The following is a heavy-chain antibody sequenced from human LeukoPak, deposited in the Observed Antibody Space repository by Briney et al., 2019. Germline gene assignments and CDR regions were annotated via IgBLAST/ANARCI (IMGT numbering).Heavy chain of an antibody. CDR2: ISGSGGST. V-gene: IGHV3-23*01. Sequence: GGSLRLSCAASGFTFSSYAMRWVRQAPGKGLEWVSAISGSGGSTYYADSVKGRFTISRDNSKNTLYLQMNSLRAEDTAVYYCARYYDSSGYIDYWGQGTLVTVSS. J-gene: IGHJ4*02. D-gene: IGHD3-22*01. CDR1: GFTFSSYA. CDR3: ARYYDSSGYIDY.